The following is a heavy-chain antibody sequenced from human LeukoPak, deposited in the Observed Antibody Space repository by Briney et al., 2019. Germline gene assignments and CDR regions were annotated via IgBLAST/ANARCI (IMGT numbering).Heavy chain of an antibody. Sequence: GGSLRLSCAASGFTFGAYGMGWVRQVPGKGLEWVSGINWSGTNTDYGDAVKGRFTISRGNAKNSLYLQMNSLRADDTALYYCARPQSSESSGSLDCWGLGTLVTVSS. J-gene: IGHJ4*02. D-gene: IGHD3-22*01. CDR3: ARPQSSESSGSLDC. CDR1: GFTFGAYG. CDR2: INWSGTNT. V-gene: IGHV3-20*04.